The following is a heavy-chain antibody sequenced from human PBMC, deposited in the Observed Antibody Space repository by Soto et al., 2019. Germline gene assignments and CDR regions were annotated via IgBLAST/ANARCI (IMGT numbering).Heavy chain of an antibody. CDR2: SYHSGSA. Sequence: SETLSLTCTVSGGSLSSSAYFWGWVRQPPGKDLEWLETSYHSGSAYYNPSLESRITMSVDTSRNQFSLKLSSVTAADTAVYYCARGNGGNSVFHWLDHWGQGTLVTVSS. CDR1: GGSLSSSAYF. J-gene: IGHJ5*02. D-gene: IGHD1-1*01. CDR3: ARGNGGNSVFHWLDH. V-gene: IGHV4-39*01.